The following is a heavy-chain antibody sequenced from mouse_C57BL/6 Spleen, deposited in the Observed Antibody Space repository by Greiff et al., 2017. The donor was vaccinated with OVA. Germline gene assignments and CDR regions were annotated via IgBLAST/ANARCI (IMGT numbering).Heavy chain of an antibody. CDR1: GFNIKDDY. V-gene: IGHV14-4*01. Sequence: EVQLQQSGAELVRPGASVKLSCTASGFNIKDDYMHWVKQRPEQGLEWIGWIDPENGDTEYASNFQGKATITADTSSNTAYLQLSSLTSEDTAVYYCTKDYDWDYAMDYWGQGTSVTVSS. CDR3: TKDYDWDYAMDY. CDR2: IDPENGDT. J-gene: IGHJ4*01. D-gene: IGHD2-4*01.